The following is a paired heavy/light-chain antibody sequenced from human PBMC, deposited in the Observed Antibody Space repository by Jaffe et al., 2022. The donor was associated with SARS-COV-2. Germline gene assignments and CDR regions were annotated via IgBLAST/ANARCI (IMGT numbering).Light chain of an antibody. CDR1: QSVSHISNNKNY. CDR2: WAS. CDR3: QQYYTAPRT. V-gene: IGKV4-1*01. Sequence: DIVMTQSPDSLAVSLGERATINCKSSQSVSHISNNKNYLAWYQQKPGQPPKLLIYWASTRESGVPDRFSGSGSGTDFTLTISSLQAEDVAVYYCQQYYTAPRTFGQGTKVEIK. J-gene: IGKJ1*01.
Heavy chain of an antibody. D-gene: IGHD6-19*01. CDR1: GGSISGYY. J-gene: IGHJ5*02. Sequence: QVQLQESGPGLVKPSETLSLTCTVSGGSISGYYWSWIRQPPGKGLEWIGYIYYSGSTNYNPSLQSRVTISVDTSKNQLSLRLRSVTTADTAVYYCARDRSSGFNWFDPWGQGTLVTVSS. V-gene: IGHV4-59*01. CDR2: IYYSGST. CDR3: ARDRSSGFNWFDP.